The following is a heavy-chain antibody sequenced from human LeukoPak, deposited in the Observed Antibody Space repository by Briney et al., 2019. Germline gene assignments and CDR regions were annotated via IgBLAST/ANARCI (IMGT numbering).Heavy chain of an antibody. CDR3: VSAIRGSPIDY. D-gene: IGHD3-10*01. Sequence: GGSLRLSCAASGFSFSNYWMGWVRQAPGEGLACVANIKTDGSETYYVDSVKGRFTISRDNAKNSLFLQMNSLRAEDTAIYYCVSAIRGSPIDYWGQGTLVSVPS. CDR2: IKTDGSET. CDR1: GFSFSNYW. J-gene: IGHJ4*02. V-gene: IGHV3-7*01.